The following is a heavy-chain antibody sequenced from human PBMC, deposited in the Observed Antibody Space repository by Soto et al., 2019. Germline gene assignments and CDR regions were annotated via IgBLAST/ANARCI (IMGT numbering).Heavy chain of an antibody. V-gene: IGHV1-18*01. J-gene: IGHJ4*02. CDR1: GYTFTSYG. D-gene: IGHD3-22*01. CDR2: ISAYNGNT. Sequence: ASVKVSCKASGYTFTSYGISWVRQAPGQGLEWMGWISAYNGNTNYAQKLQGRVTMTTDTSTSTAYMELRSLRSDDTAVYYCARGVGNYYDSSGSPVFDYWGQGTLVTVSS. CDR3: ARGVGNYYDSSGSPVFDY.